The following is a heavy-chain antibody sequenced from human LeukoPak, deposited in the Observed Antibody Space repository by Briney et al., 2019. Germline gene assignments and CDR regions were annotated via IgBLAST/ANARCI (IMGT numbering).Heavy chain of an antibody. Sequence: SETLSLTCTVSGGSISSYYWSWLRQPPGKGLEWIGYIYYSGSTNYNPSLKSRVTISVDTSKNQFSLKLSSVTAADTAVYYCARHPQPHDYYDSSGYPSYFDGWGQGTLVTVSS. D-gene: IGHD3-22*01. CDR1: GGSISSYY. CDR3: ARHPQPHDYYDSSGYPSYFDG. J-gene: IGHJ4*02. CDR2: IYYSGST. V-gene: IGHV4-59*08.